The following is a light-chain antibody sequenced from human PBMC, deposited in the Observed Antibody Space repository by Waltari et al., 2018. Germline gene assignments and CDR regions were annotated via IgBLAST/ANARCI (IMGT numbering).Light chain of an antibody. V-gene: IGKV1-27*01. CDR3: QKSKRAPFT. CDR1: KGMGTY. CDR2: GAS. Sequence: DIQMTQSPSSLSASVGDRITITCRASKGMGTYLAWYQQKPGKVPKLLISGASALQSGVPSRFSGSGSGTDFSLTISSLQPEDVGTYYCQKSKRAPFTFGQGTKLEI. J-gene: IGKJ2*01.